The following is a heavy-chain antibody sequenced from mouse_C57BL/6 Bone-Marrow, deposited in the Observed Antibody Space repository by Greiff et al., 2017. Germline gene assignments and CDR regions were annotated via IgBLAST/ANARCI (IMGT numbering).Heavy chain of an antibody. CDR1: GYTFTSYW. V-gene: IGHV1-55*01. CDR2: ISPGSGST. J-gene: IGHJ3*01. D-gene: IGHD2-3*01. CDR3: ASDDGYCQFAY. Sequence: QVQLQQPGAELVKPGASVKMSCKASGYTFTSYWITWVKQRPGQGLEWIGDISPGSGSTNYNAKFKSKATLTVDTSSSPACMQLSSLTSEDSAIYGCASDDGYCQFAYWGQGTLVTVSA.